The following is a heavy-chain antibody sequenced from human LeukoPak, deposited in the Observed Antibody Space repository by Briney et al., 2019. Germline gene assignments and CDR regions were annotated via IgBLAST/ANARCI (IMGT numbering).Heavy chain of an antibody. CDR1: GFTFSSYG. Sequence: GRSLRLSCAASGFTFSSYGMHWVRQAPGKGLEWVAVIWYDGSNKYYADSVKGRFTISRDNSKNTLYLQMNSLRAEDTAVHYCARAMLPYYYDSSGYDAFDIWGQGTMVTVSS. J-gene: IGHJ3*02. V-gene: IGHV3-33*01. CDR2: IWYDGSNK. D-gene: IGHD3-22*01. CDR3: ARAMLPYYYDSSGYDAFDI.